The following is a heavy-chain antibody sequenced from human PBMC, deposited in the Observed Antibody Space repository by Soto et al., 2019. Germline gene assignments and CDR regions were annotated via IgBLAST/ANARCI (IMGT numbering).Heavy chain of an antibody. J-gene: IGHJ4*02. D-gene: IGHD2-15*01. CDR3: ARVYCSGGGCYGIDY. CDR2: INPSGGST. Sequence: QVQLVQSGAEVKKPGASVKVSCKASGYTFTSYYIHWLRQAPGKGLEWRGIINPSGGSTTYAQKFQGRVTMTRDTSTSTVYMDLSSLRSEDTAVYYCARVYCSGGGCYGIDYWGQGTLVTVSS. V-gene: IGHV1-46*01. CDR1: GYTFTSYY.